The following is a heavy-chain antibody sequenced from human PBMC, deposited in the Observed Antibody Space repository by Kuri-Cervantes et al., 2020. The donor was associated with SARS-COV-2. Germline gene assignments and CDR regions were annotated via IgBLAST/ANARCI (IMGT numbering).Heavy chain of an antibody. Sequence: ASVKVSCKASGYTFTSYDINWVRRATGQGLEWMGWMNPNSGNTGYAQKFQGRVTMTRNTSISTAYMELSSLRSEDTAVYYCARTRIAAAGTDAFDIWGQGTMVTVSS. J-gene: IGHJ3*02. CDR2: MNPNSGNT. D-gene: IGHD6-13*01. CDR1: GYTFTSYD. V-gene: IGHV1-8*01. CDR3: ARTRIAAAGTDAFDI.